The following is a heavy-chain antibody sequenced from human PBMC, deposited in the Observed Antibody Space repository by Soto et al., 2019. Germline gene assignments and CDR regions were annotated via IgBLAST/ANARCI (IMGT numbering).Heavy chain of an antibody. J-gene: IGHJ3*01. CDR2: IGPRGRDT. CDR1: GFTINSHA. Sequence: GGSLRLSCAVSGFTINSHAMGWVRQAPGKGLEWVSAIGPRGRDTYYADSVKGRFTISRDNSKNTVSLQMNSLRAEDTAVYYCAILGGTYYAFDFWGQGTLVTVSS. V-gene: IGHV3-23*01. D-gene: IGHD1-26*01. CDR3: AILGGTYYAFDF.